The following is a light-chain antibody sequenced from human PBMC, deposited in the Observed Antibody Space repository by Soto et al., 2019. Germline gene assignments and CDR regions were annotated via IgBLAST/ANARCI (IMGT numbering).Light chain of an antibody. V-gene: IGKV3-15*01. J-gene: IGKJ5*01. CDR2: DIS. CDR1: QDVTTN. Sequence: EISMTQFPAILSASPGGGATLSCRAAQDVTTNFAWYQLRRCQPPRLLISDISTRATGVPARFSGSGSGTEFTLTISGLQSEDFALYFCQQYNNWPFSFGPGTRLEIK. CDR3: QQYNNWPFS.